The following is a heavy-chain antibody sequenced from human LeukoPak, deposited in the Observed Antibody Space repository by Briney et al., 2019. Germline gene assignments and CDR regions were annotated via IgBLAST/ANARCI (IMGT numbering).Heavy chain of an antibody. J-gene: IGHJ4*02. CDR1: GGSFTDYY. D-gene: IGHD2-2*01. CDR2: ISHSGNT. CDR3: ARGSRVPLDY. V-gene: IGHV4-34*01. Sequence: KPSETLSLTCAVYGGSFTDYYWNWIRQFPGKGLEWIGEISHSGNTNCNPSLESRVTISMDTSNYQFSLKLSSVTAADTAVYYCARGSRVPLDYWGQGSLVTVSS.